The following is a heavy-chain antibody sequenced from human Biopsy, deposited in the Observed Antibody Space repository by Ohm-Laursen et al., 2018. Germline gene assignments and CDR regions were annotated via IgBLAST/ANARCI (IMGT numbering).Heavy chain of an antibody. CDR1: GGSVSSNTDY. CDR2: IFYTGII. V-gene: IGHV4-39*01. J-gene: IGHJ5*02. Sequence: TLSFTCTVSGGSVSSNTDYWAWLRQPPGKGLEWIGSIFYTGIIFYNPSLKSRVSISVDTSKNQFSLDLNSVTASDTALYYCARHPTGFWFDPWGQGTLVIVSS. CDR3: ARHPTGFWFDP.